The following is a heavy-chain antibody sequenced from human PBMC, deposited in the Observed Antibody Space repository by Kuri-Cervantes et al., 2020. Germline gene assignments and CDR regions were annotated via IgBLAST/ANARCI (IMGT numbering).Heavy chain of an antibody. J-gene: IGHJ5*02. Sequence: GGSLRLSCTASGFTFRDYYMSWIRQTPGKGLEWVSYISKFGNTIYYADSVKGRFTISRDNAHNSLFLQMNSLRAEDTAVYYCGRGIIVDGTRWFDPWGQGTQVTVSS. CDR3: GRGIIVDGTRWFDP. V-gene: IGHV3-11*04. CDR1: GFTFRDYY. D-gene: IGHD2-21*01. CDR2: ISKFGNTI.